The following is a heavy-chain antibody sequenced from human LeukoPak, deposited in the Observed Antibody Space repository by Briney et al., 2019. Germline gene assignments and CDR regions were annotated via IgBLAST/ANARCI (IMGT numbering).Heavy chain of an antibody. CDR2: INHSGST. D-gene: IGHD6-6*01. Sequence: PSETLSLTCAVYGGSFSGYYWSWIRQPPGKGLEWIGEINHSGSTNYNPSLKSRVTISVDTSKNQFSLKLSSVTAADTAVYYCARGRSIAARRRNWFDPWGQGTLVTVSS. CDR1: GGSFSGYY. V-gene: IGHV4-34*01. J-gene: IGHJ5*02. CDR3: ARGRSIAARRRNWFDP.